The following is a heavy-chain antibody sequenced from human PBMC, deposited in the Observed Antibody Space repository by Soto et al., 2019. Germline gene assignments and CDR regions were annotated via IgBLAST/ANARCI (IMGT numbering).Heavy chain of an antibody. CDR1: GYTFTSYY. V-gene: IGHV1-46*01. CDR2: INPSGGST. J-gene: IGHJ3*02. Sequence: ASVKVSCKASGYTFTSYYMHWVRQAPGQGLEWMGIINPSGGSTSYAQKFQGRVTMTRDKSKSTVYMKLSSLRSEDTAVYYCARVAEAGGWNSDGGEAFDIWGQGTMVTVSS. D-gene: IGHD1-7*01. CDR3: ARVAEAGGWNSDGGEAFDI.